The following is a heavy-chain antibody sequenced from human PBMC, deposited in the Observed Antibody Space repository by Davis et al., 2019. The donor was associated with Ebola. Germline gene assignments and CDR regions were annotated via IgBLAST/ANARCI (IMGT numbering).Heavy chain of an antibody. V-gene: IGHV6-1*01. Sequence: LRLSCAISGDSVSSNGAAWNWIRQSPSRGLEWLGRTYYNSKWYTDYAVSVRGRLTINPDTSKNQLSLHLNSVTPEDRGVYYCARGWLRGYLDYWGQGTLVTVSS. CDR3: ARGWLRGYLDY. J-gene: IGHJ4*02. CDR2: TYYNSKWYT. D-gene: IGHD3-3*01. CDR1: GDSVSSNGAA.